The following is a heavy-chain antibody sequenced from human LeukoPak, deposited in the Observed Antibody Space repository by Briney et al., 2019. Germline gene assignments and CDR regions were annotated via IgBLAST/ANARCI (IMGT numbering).Heavy chain of an antibody. Sequence: ASVKFACKASGYTFAIYGISWVRQAPGQGLEWMGWISAYNGNTNYAQKLQGRVTMTTDTSTSTAYMELRSLRSDDTAVYYCARDIAAAGEFDYWGQGTLVTVSS. CDR1: GYTFAIYG. V-gene: IGHV1-18*01. CDR3: ARDIAAAGEFDY. CDR2: ISAYNGNT. J-gene: IGHJ4*02. D-gene: IGHD6-13*01.